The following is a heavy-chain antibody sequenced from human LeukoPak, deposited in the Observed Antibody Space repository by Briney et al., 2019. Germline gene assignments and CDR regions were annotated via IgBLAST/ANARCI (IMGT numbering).Heavy chain of an antibody. CDR2: IYYSGHT. Sequence: SETLSLTCTVSGAPITTSNHYWGWIRQTPGKTLEWIANIYYSGHTLYNPSLKSRALISVDTSSNQFSLRLTSVTAADTAVYYCAAPSGPTYYSPVDFWGQGTSVSVYS. J-gene: IGHJ4*02. CDR1: GAPITTSNHY. D-gene: IGHD1-26*01. CDR3: AAPSGPTYYSPVDF. V-gene: IGHV4-39*01.